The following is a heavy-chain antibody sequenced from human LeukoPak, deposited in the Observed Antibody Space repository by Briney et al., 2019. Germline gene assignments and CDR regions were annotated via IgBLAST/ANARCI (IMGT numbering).Heavy chain of an antibody. CDR1: GGSISSYD. Sequence: PSETLSLTCTVSGGSISSYDWSWIRQPAGKGLEWIGEINHSGSTNYNPSLKSRVTISVDTSKNQFSLKLSSVTAADTAVYYCARGGGIAAAGYRYYYYYYMDVWGKGTTVTVSS. CDR3: ARGGGIAAAGYRYYYYYYMDV. D-gene: IGHD6-13*01. CDR2: INHSGST. J-gene: IGHJ6*03. V-gene: IGHV4-34*01.